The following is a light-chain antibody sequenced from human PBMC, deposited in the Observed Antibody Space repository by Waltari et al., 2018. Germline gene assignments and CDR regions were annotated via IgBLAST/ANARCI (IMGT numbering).Light chain of an antibody. V-gene: IGKV4-1*01. J-gene: IGKJ4*01. Sequence: DIVMTQSPDSLAVSLGERDTINCKSSQSFLYSSNNKNYLAWYQQKPGQPPKLLIYWASTRESGVPDRFSGSGSGTDFTLTISSLQAEDVAVYYCQQHYSAPPTFGGGTKVEIK. CDR3: QQHYSAPPT. CDR2: WAS. CDR1: QSFLYSSNNKNY.